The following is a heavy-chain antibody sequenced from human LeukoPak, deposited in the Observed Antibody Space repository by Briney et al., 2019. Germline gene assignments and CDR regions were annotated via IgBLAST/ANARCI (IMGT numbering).Heavy chain of an antibody. D-gene: IGHD6-13*01. V-gene: IGHV1-2*02. CDR3: ARDGRIAAAAPARRPFDY. J-gene: IGHJ4*02. CDR1: GYTFTGYY. CDR2: INPNSGGT. Sequence: ASVKVFCKASGYTFTGYYMHWVRQAPGQGLEWMGWINPNSGGTNYAQKFQGRVTMTRDTSIRTAYMELSRLRSDDTAVYYCARDGRIAAAAPARRPFDYWGQGTLVTVSS.